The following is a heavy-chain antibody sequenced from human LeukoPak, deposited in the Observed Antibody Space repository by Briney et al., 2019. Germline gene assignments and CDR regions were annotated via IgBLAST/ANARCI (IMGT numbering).Heavy chain of an antibody. CDR1: GRSISSGGYS. CDR2: IYHSGSI. V-gene: IGHV4-30-2*01. CDR3: ARGDWDYYDSSGYLPPDY. D-gene: IGHD3-22*01. Sequence: SETLSLTCAVSGRSISSGGYSWSSIRQPPGKGLEWIGYIYHSGSIYYNPSLQSRVTISVDRSKNQFSLKRSSVTAADTAVYYWARGDWDYYDSSGYLPPDYWGQGTLVSVSS. J-gene: IGHJ4*02.